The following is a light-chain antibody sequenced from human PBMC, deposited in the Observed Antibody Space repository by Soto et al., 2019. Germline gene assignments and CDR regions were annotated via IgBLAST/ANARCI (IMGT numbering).Light chain of an antibody. J-gene: IGLJ3*02. CDR1: ALPKQY. V-gene: IGLV3-25*03. CDR3: QSADSSGTRV. CDR2: KDS. Sequence: SYELTQPPSVSVSPGQTARITCSGDALPKQYAYWYQQKPGQAPVLVIYKDSERPSGIPERVSGSSSGTTVTLTISGVQAEDEADYYCQSADSSGTRVFGGGTKVTVL.